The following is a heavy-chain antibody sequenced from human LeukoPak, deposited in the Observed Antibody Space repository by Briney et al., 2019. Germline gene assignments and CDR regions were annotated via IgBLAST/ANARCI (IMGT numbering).Heavy chain of an antibody. CDR3: AGGVAEAKYGYYYYMDV. V-gene: IGHV3-33*01. Sequence: GKSLRLSCATSGFTFSGSGMHWVRQAPGKGLEWVALIWYDGRNKYYADSVKGRFTISRDNSRNTVYLQMNDLRAEDTAVYYCAGGVAEAKYGYYYYMDVWGKGTTVTVSS. CDR2: IWYDGRNK. CDR1: GFTFSGSG. J-gene: IGHJ6*03. D-gene: IGHD2-15*01.